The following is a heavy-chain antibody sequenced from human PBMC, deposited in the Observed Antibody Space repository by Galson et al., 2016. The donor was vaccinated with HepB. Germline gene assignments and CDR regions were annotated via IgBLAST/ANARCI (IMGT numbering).Heavy chain of an antibody. CDR3: AKSKAPYDFWSGYDF. D-gene: IGHD3-3*01. V-gene: IGHV3-23*01. CDR1: GFIFSSFG. Sequence: SLRLSCAASGFIFSSFGMIWVRQAPGKGLEWISGISGGGASTYYVDSVKDRFTISRHNDKNRLFLQMNSLRAEDTALYYCAKSKAPYDFWSGYDFWGQGIVVTVSS. J-gene: IGHJ4*02. CDR2: ISGGGAST.